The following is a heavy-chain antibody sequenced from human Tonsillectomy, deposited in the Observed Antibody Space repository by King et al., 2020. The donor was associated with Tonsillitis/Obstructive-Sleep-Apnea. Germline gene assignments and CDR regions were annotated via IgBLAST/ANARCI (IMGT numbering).Heavy chain of an antibody. Sequence: VQLVESGGGLVKPGRSLRLSCTASGFTFVDYAMSWFRQAPGKGLEWVGFIRSKAYGGTTEYAASVKGRFTISRDDSKSIAYLQMNSLKTEDTAVYYCTRDEYGDYYFDYWGQGTLVTVSS. CDR2: IRSKAYGGTT. CDR1: GFTFVDYA. D-gene: IGHD4-17*01. J-gene: IGHJ4*02. CDR3: TRDEYGDYYFDY. V-gene: IGHV3-49*05.